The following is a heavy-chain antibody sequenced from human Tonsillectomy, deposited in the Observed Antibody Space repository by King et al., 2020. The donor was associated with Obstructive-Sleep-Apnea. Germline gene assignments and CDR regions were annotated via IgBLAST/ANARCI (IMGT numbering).Heavy chain of an antibody. CDR2: INHSGST. J-gene: IGHJ5*02. CDR3: ARGSGAAAVNWFDP. CDR1: GGSFSDYY. D-gene: IGHD6-13*01. Sequence: VQLQQWGAGLLRPSETLSLTCAVFGGSFSDYYWSWIRQPPGKGLEWIGEINHSGSTNYNPSLKSRVTISVDTSTNQFSLKLNSVTAADTAVYYWARGSGAAAVNWFDPWGQGTLVTVSS. V-gene: IGHV4-34*01.